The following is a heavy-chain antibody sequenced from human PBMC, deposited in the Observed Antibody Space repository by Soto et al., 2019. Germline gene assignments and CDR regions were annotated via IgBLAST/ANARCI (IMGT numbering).Heavy chain of an antibody. J-gene: IGHJ4*02. CDR2: INAMSGGT. D-gene: IGHD3-9*01. CDR1: GYTFTRYG. V-gene: IGHV1-2*04. Sequence: ASVKVSCKASGYTFTRYGISWVRQAPGQGLAWMGGINAMSGGTNYAQKFQGWVTMTRDTSISTAYMELSRLRSDDTAVYYCARDRSRVWYYDILTGSGSGAFFDYWGQGTLVTVSS. CDR3: ARDRSRVWYYDILTGSGSGAFFDY.